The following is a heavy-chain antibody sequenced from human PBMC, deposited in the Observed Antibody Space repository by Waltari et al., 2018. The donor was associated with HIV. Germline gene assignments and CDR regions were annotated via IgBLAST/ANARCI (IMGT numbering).Heavy chain of an antibody. CDR1: GYTFTSYD. CDR2: MKAKTGNT. J-gene: IGHJ4*02. V-gene: IGHV1-8*01. Sequence: QVQLVQSGAEVKKPGASVKVSCKACGYTFTSYDINWVRQATGQGLEWMGWMKAKTGNTGDAQKFQGRVSMTRNTSISTAYMDLSSLRSEDTAVYYCATRGYSGNTQNFDGWGQGTPGTVSS. D-gene: IGHD5-12*01. CDR3: ATRGYSGNTQNFDG.